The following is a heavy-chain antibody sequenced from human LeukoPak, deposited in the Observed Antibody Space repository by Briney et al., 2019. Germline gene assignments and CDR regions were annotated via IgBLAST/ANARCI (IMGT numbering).Heavy chain of an antibody. D-gene: IGHD5-12*01. CDR3: ARGGRGWIRSPDF. V-gene: IGHV4-34*01. Sequence: SETLSLTCAVYGGSFSDYHWSWIRQSPGKGLVWIGEINHSGNTNYNPSLKSRVTISIDTSKNQLSLKLISVTAADTALYYCARGGRGWIRSPDFWGQGTLVTVSS. CDR1: GGSFSDYH. J-gene: IGHJ4*02. CDR2: INHSGNT.